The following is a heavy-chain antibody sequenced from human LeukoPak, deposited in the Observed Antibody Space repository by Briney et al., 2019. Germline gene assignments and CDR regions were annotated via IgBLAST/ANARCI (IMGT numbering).Heavy chain of an antibody. J-gene: IGHJ5*02. CDR1: GASINSDTDY. D-gene: IGHD4-17*01. CDR2: VYYSGTT. CDR3: AREIGDDPDWFDP. V-gene: IGHV4-39*02. Sequence: PSETLSLTCNVSGASINSDTDYWGWIRQPPGKGLEWIGTVYYSGTTYYNPSLKSPVTISVDQSNNQFSLKMTSVTAADTAVYYCAREIGDDPDWFDPWGQGTLVTVSS.